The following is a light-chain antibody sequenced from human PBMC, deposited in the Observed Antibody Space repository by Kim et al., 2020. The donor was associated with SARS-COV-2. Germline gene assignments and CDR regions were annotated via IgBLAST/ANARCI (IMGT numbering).Light chain of an antibody. CDR2: DDS. CDR3: QVWDSTSDYVV. Sequence: SYVLTQPPSVSVAPGKTASFTCEGNNIGIKSVHWYQQRPGQAPVLVMHDDSDRPSGIPERFSGSNSGNTATLTISRVEAEDEADYFCQVWDSTSDYVVFGGGTRLTVL. J-gene: IGLJ3*02. V-gene: IGLV3-21*04. CDR1: NIGIKS.